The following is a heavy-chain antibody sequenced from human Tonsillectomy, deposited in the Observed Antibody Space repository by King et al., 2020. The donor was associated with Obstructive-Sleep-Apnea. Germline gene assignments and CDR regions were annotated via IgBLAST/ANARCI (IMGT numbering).Heavy chain of an antibody. V-gene: IGHV3-30*04. J-gene: IGHJ6*01. D-gene: IGHD5-12*01. Sequence: VQLVESGGGVVQPGRSLRLSCAASGFTFSSYAMHWVRQAPGKGLEWVAIISYDGSNKYYADSVRGRFTISRDNSKNTLYLQLNSLRPEDTAVYYCASPHHGGYGYHGMDLWGQGTTVTVSS. CDR2: ISYDGSNK. CDR1: GFTFSSYA. CDR3: ASPHHGGYGYHGMDL.